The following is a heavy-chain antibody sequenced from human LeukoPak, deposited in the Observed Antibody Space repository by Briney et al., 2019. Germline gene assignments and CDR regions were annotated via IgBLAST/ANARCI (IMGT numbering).Heavy chain of an antibody. CDR1: GGTFSSYT. D-gene: IGHD4/OR15-4a*01. CDR3: AKDHYGGNPRTNYYYYMDV. CDR2: IIPILGIA. Sequence: ASVKVSCKASGGTFSSYTISWVRQAPGQGLEWMGRIIPILGIANYAQKFQGRVTITADKSTSTAYMELSSLRAEDTALYYCAKDHYGGNPRTNYYYYMDVWGKGTTVTVSS. V-gene: IGHV1-69*04. J-gene: IGHJ6*03.